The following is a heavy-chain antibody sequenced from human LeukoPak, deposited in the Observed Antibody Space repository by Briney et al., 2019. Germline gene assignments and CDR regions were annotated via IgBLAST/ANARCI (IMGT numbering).Heavy chain of an antibody. CDR3: ASGGLYKGSSWLAYFDY. J-gene: IGHJ4*02. D-gene: IGHD6-13*01. CDR1: GFTFSSYA. V-gene: IGHV3-23*01. Sequence: LSGGSLRLSCAASGFTFSSYAMSWVRQAPGKGLEWVSAISGSGGSTYYADSVKGRFTISRDNSKNTLYLQMSSLRAEDTAVYYCASGGLYKGSSWLAYFDYWGQGTLVTVSS. CDR2: ISGSGGST.